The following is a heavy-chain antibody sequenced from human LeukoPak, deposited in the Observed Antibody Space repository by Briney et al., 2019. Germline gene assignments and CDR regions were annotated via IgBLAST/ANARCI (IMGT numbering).Heavy chain of an antibody. D-gene: IGHD3-22*01. V-gene: IGHV3-15*01. CDR3: TADYYDSSGSAFDI. CDR1: GFTFSNAW. J-gene: IGHJ3*02. CDR2: IKSKTDGGTT. Sequence: PGGSLRLSCAASGFTFSNAWMSWVRQAPGKGLEWVGRIKSKTDGGTTDYAAPVKGRFTISRDDSKNTLYLQMNSLKTEDTAVYYCTADYYDSSGSAFDIWGQGTMVTVSS.